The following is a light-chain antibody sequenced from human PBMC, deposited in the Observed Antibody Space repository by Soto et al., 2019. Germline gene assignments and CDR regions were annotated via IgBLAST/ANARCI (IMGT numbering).Light chain of an antibody. CDR1: TSDVGLYNY. J-gene: IGLJ2*01. CDR3: ATWDGSLPAEV. V-gene: IGLV2-14*01. CDR2: EVS. Sequence: QSALTQPASVSGSPGQSITISCTGTTSDVGLYNYVSWYQQHPGKAPKLMISEVSNRPSGVSNRFSGSKSGNTASLTISGLQAEDEADYYCATWDGSLPAEVFGGGTKLTVL.